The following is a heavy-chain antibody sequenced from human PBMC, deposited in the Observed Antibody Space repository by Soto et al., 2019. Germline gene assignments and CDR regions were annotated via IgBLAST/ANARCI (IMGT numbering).Heavy chain of an antibody. D-gene: IGHD3-16*02. CDR2: ISAYNGNT. CDR1: GYTFTSYG. Sequence: QVQLVQSGAEVKKPGASVKVSCKASGYTFTSYGISWVRQAPGQGLEWMGWISAYNGNTNYAQKLQGRVTMTTDTSTGTAYMELRSLRSDDTAVYYCARDGGWLRLGELSLPYYYYYGMDVWGQGTTVTVSS. CDR3: ARDGGWLRLGELSLPYYYYYGMDV. J-gene: IGHJ6*02. V-gene: IGHV1-18*01.